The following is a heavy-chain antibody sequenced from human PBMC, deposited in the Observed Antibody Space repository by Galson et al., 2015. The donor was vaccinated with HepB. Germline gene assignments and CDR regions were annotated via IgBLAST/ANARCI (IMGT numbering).Heavy chain of an antibody. CDR3: AKSFYGGSYYFDS. Sequence: SLRLSCAASGFTFASSGMSWVRQAPGKGLEWVSLISAGGGETRYADSVKGRFTVSRDNSKNTLYLQMNSLRAEDTAIYYCAKSFYGGSYYFDSWGRGTLVTVPS. D-gene: IGHD1-26*01. CDR1: GFTFASSG. CDR2: ISAGGGET. V-gene: IGHV3-23*01. J-gene: IGHJ4*02.